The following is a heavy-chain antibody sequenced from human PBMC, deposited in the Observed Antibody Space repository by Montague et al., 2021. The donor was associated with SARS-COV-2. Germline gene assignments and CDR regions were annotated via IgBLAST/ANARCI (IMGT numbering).Heavy chain of an antibody. V-gene: IGHV4-61*02. D-gene: IGHD6-13*01. CDR3: ARDLSNSWSYWFDP. CDR2: IYASGST. J-gene: IGHJ5*02. Sequence: TLSLTCTVSGGYISSGSYYWSWIRQPAGRGMEWIGRIYASGSTKYNPSLKSRVTISVDTSKNQSSLQVSSVTAADTAVYYCARDLSNSWSYWFDPWGQGTLVTVSS. CDR1: GGYISSGSYY.